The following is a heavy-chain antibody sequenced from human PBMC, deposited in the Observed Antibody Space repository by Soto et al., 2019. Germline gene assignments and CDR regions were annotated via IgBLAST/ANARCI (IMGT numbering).Heavy chain of an antibody. J-gene: IGHJ4*02. Sequence: ASVKVSCKASGYTFTSYAMHWVRQAPGQRLEWMGWINAGNANTKYSQKFQGRVTITRDTSASTAYMELSSLRSEDTAVYYCARDVRDGYNARFDYWGQGTLVTVSS. CDR3: ARDVRDGYNARFDY. CDR1: GYTFTSYA. CDR2: INAGNANT. V-gene: IGHV1-3*01. D-gene: IGHD6-25*01.